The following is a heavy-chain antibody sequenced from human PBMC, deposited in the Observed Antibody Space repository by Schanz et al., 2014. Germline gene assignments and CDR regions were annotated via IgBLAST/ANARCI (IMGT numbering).Heavy chain of an antibody. CDR2: INPSGGGT. CDR1: GYTFTSDS. Sequence: QLQLVQSGAEVKKPGASVKVSCKASGYTFTSDSMHWVRQAPGQGLEWMGIINPSGGGTSYALRFQDRVTVTRDTSRSTVYMELSSLRSEDTAVYYCARDGVDAAAGGNYWGQGTLVTVSS. J-gene: IGHJ4*02. V-gene: IGHV1-46*03. CDR3: ARDGVDAAAGGNY. D-gene: IGHD6-13*01.